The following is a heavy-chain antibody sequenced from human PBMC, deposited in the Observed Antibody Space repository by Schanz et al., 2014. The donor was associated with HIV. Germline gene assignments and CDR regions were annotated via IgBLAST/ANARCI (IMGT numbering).Heavy chain of an antibody. CDR2: ISYDGSNK. Sequence: QVRLVESGGGVVQPGRSLRLSCAASGFTFSSYAMHWVRQAPGKGLEWVAVISYDGSNKYYADSVKGRFTISRDNSKNTLYLQMNSLRAEDTAVYYCARHPRPYSSSWYEYYFDYWGQGTLVTVSS. CDR1: GFTFSSYA. J-gene: IGHJ4*02. CDR3: ARHPRPYSSSWYEYYFDY. D-gene: IGHD6-13*01. V-gene: IGHV3-30-3*01.